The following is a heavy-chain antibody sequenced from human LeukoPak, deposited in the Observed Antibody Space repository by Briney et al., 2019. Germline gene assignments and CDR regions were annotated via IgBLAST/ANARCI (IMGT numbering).Heavy chain of an antibody. CDR2: ISSSGLSI. CDR3: ARGLSGVVIMYYFDF. V-gene: IGHV3-11*01. J-gene: IGHJ4*02. CDR1: GFTFSDYY. Sequence: GGSLRLSCAASGFTFSDYYMSWIRQAPGKGLEWVSYISSSGLSIYYADSVKGRFTISRDNAKNSVHLQMNSLRDEDTAIYYCARGLSGVVIMYYFDFWGQGNLVTVSS. D-gene: IGHD3-3*01.